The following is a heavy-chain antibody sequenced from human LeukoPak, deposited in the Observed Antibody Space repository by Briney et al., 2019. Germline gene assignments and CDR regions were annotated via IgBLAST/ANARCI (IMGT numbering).Heavy chain of an antibody. CDR3: ARPDRTDSSSIDY. CDR2: INSSSSYI. V-gene: IGHV3-21*01. CDR1: GFTFSSSS. J-gene: IGHJ4*02. D-gene: IGHD6-13*01. Sequence: GGSLRLSCAASGFTFSSSSMNWVRQAPGMGLEWVSSINSSSSYIYYADSVKGRFTISRDNAKNSLYLQMNSLRAEDTAVYYCARPDRTDSSSIDYWGQGTLVTVSS.